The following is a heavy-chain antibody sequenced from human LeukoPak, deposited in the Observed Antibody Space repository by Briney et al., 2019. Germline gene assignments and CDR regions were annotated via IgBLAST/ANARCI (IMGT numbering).Heavy chain of an antibody. Sequence: GGSLRLSCTTSGFTFGDFAMSWFRQAPGKGLEWVGFIRSVNYGGAVEYAASVKGRFTISRDDSRRVAYLQMDGLRTEDTALYYCARGQLGGDPHDYYYYYMEVWGKGTTVTVSS. V-gene: IGHV3-49*03. D-gene: IGHD4-17*01. CDR3: ARGQLGGDPHDYYYYYMEV. CDR2: IRSVNYGGAV. CDR1: GFTFGDFA. J-gene: IGHJ6*03.